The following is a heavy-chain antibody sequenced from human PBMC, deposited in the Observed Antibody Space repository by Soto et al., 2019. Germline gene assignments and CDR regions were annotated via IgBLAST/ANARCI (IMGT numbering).Heavy chain of an antibody. D-gene: IGHD2-15*01. V-gene: IGHV4-59*01. CDR2: IYYSGST. Sequence: QVQLQESGPGLVKPSETLSLTCTVSGGSISSYYWSWIRQPPGKGLEWIGYIYYSGSTNYNPSLKSRVTISVDTSKNQFSLKLSSVTAADTAVYYCARYSLGYCSGGSCYSGFYFDYWGQGTLVTVSS. CDR1: GGSISSYY. J-gene: IGHJ4*02. CDR3: ARYSLGYCSGGSCYSGFYFDY.